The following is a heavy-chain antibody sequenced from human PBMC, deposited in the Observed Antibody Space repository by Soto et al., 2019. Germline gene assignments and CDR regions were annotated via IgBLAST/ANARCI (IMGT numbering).Heavy chain of an antibody. CDR3: ARGGGGYDWSYYYMDV. Sequence: GGSLRLSCAASGFPFSSYSMNWVRQAPGKGLEWVSSISSSSSYIYYADSVKGRFTISRDNAKNSLYLQMNSLRAEDTAVYYCARGGGGYDWSYYYMDVWGKGTTVTVSS. CDR1: GFPFSSYS. D-gene: IGHD5-12*01. V-gene: IGHV3-21*01. CDR2: ISSSSSYI. J-gene: IGHJ6*03.